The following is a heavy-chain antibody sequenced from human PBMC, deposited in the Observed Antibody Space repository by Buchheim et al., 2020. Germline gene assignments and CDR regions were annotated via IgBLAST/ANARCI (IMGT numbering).Heavy chain of an antibody. J-gene: IGHJ4*02. D-gene: IGHD3-3*01. CDR1: GYTFTSYD. CDR2: MNPNSGNT. Sequence: QVQLVQSGAEVKKPGASVKVSCKASGYTFTSYDINWVRQATGQGLEWMGWMNPNSGNTGYAQKFQGRVTMTRNPSIRTAYMELGRLGSEDTAGYYWAGGQDLNDFWGGYYPPFDYWGQGTL. V-gene: IGHV1-8*01. CDR3: AGGQDLNDFWGGYYPPFDY.